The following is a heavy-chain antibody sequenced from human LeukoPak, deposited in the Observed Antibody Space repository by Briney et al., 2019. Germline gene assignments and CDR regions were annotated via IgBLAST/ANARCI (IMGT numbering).Heavy chain of an antibody. CDR1: GFTFSGSG. CDR2: ISSNGGST. J-gene: IGHJ5*02. D-gene: IGHD2-15*01. Sequence: GESLRLSCAAAGFTFSGSGMHWVRQAPGKGLEYVSAISSNGGSTYYANSVKGRFTISRDNSKNTLYLQMGSLRAEDMAVYYCAREVVVVAASVFDPWGQGTLVTVSS. V-gene: IGHV3-64*01. CDR3: AREVVVVAASVFDP.